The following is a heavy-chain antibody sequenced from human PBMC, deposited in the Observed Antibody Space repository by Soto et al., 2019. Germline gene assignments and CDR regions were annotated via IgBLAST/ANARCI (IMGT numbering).Heavy chain of an antibody. Sequence: GASVKVSCKASGYTFTGYYMHWVRQAPGQGLEWMGWINPNSGGTNYAQKFQGWVTMTRDTSISTAYMELSRLRSDDTAVYYCATTDLAYCGGDCYWRYFQHWGQGTLVTVSS. CDR2: INPNSGGT. CDR3: ATTDLAYCGGDCYWRYFQH. CDR1: GYTFTGYY. D-gene: IGHD2-21*01. V-gene: IGHV1-2*04. J-gene: IGHJ1*01.